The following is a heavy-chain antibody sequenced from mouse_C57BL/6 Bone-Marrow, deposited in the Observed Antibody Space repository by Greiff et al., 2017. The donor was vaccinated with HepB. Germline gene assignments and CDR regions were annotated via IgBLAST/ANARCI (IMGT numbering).Heavy chain of an antibody. CDR3: AITTVVATGDAMDY. V-gene: IGHV7-3*01. J-gene: IGHJ4*01. CDR1: GFTFTDYY. CDR2: IRNKANGYTT. D-gene: IGHD1-1*01. Sequence: DVMLVESGGGLVQPGGSLSLSCAASGFTFTDYYMSWVRQPPGKALEWLGFIRNKANGYTTEYSASVKGRFTISRDNYQSILYLQMNALRAEDSATYYCAITTVVATGDAMDYWGQGTSVTVSS.